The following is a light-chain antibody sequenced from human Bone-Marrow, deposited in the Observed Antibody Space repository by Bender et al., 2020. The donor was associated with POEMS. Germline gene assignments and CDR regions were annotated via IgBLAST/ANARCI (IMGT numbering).Light chain of an antibody. Sequence: SYVLTQPPSVSVAPGKTARLTCEGSNLGTTRVHWYQQKTGQAPVLVVYDDSDRPSGIPERFSGSNSGNTATLTISETQAMDEADYFCQSWDSNIGVVFGGGTKLTVL. CDR3: QSWDSNIGVV. CDR1: NLGTTR. J-gene: IGLJ2*01. CDR2: DDS. V-gene: IGLV3-21*03.